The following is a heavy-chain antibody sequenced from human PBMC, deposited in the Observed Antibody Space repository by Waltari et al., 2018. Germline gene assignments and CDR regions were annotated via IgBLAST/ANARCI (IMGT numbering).Heavy chain of an antibody. Sequence: EVQLVESGGGLVQPGGSLRLSCVASGFTFSSYTMTWVRQAPGKGLAWVSDISGDGVYTYYPHSVRGRFTISRDNSQNTLYLQMNSLTVEDTAVYYCLSGGFGVVTDYWGQGILVTVSS. CDR2: ISGDGVYT. D-gene: IGHD3-3*01. CDR1: GFTFSSYT. V-gene: IGHV3-23*04. J-gene: IGHJ4*02. CDR3: LSGGFGVVTDY.